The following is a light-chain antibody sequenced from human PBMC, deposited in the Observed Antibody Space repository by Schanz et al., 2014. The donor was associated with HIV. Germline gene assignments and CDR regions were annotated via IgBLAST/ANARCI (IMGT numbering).Light chain of an antibody. Sequence: EIVMTQSPGTLSLSPGDRATLSCRASQSVSNNLAWYQQKPGQTPRLLIYGASTRATGVPARFSGSGSGTEFTLTISSLQSEDFAVYYCQQYDSWPTFGQGTKVEIK. V-gene: IGKV3-15*01. CDR3: QQYDSWPT. CDR1: QSVSNN. CDR2: GAS. J-gene: IGKJ1*01.